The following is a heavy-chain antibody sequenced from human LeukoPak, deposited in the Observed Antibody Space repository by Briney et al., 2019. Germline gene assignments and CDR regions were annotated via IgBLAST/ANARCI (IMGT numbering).Heavy chain of an antibody. CDR3: AKDGPVVSY. CDR2: IFKDGNRK. D-gene: IGHD2-8*02. J-gene: IGHJ4*02. CDR1: GFIYDDYA. V-gene: IGHV3-43*02. Sequence: PGGSLRLSCATSGFIYDDYAMHWVRQAPGKGLEWIAIIFKDGNRKYYADSLKGRFAISRDYSKNSLYLQMDSLRTEDTALYYCAKDGPVVSYWGQGTLVTVSS.